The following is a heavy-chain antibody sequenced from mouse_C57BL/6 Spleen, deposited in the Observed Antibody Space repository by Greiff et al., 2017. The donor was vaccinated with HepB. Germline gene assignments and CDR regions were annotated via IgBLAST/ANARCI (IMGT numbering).Heavy chain of an antibody. D-gene: IGHD2-4*01. V-gene: IGHV3-6*01. Sequence: EVQLQESGPGLVKPSQSLSLTCSVTGYSITSGYYWYWIRQSPGNKLEWMGYISYDGSNNYNPSLKNRITITRDTSKNQFFLKVNSVTTEDTATYYGAREGYYDDVGYFDDWGTGTTVTVSS. J-gene: IGHJ1*03. CDR1: GYSITSGYY. CDR2: ISYDGSN. CDR3: AREGYYDDVGYFDD.